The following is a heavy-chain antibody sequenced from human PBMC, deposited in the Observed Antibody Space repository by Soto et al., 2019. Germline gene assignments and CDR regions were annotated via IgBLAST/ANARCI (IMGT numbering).Heavy chain of an antibody. CDR3: AKDFRILRFLEWLSPARYGMDV. D-gene: IGHD3-3*01. CDR1: GFTFSSYG. Sequence: LRLSFAASGFTFSSYGMHWVRQAPGKGLEWVAVIPYDGSNKYYADSVKGRFTISRDNSKNTLYLQMNSLRAEDTAVYYCAKDFRILRFLEWLSPARYGMDVWGQGTTVTVSS. J-gene: IGHJ6*02. V-gene: IGHV3-30*18. CDR2: IPYDGSNK.